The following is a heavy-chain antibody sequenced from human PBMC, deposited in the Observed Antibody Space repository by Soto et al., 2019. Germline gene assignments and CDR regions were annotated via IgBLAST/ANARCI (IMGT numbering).Heavy chain of an antibody. CDR1: GGSVSSFY. CDR2: VHYNGTT. Sequence: QVQLQESGPGLVKPSETLSLTCTVSGGSVSSFYWGWIRQPPGKGLEWIGYVHYNGTTNDNPSLKSRLTISLDTSKNQFSLKLRSVTAADTAVYYCARLGAVAGRFYFDYWGQGTLVTVSS. V-gene: IGHV4-59*08. D-gene: IGHD6-19*01. J-gene: IGHJ4*02. CDR3: ARLGAVAGRFYFDY.